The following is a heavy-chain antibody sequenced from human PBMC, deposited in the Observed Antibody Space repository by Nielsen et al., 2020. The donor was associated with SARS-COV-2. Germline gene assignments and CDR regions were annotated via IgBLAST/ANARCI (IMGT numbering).Heavy chain of an antibody. D-gene: IGHD6-19*01. V-gene: IGHV5-51*01. J-gene: IGHJ4*02. CDR3: ARLRFRAVAGTRYGDY. CDR1: GYSFTTYW. Sequence: GESLKISCKVSGYSFTTYWIGWVRQMPGKGLELVGRIYPGDSDTRYSPSFQGQVTISADKSISTAYLQWSSLKTSDTAMYYCARLRFRAVAGTRYGDYWGQGTLVVVSS. CDR2: IYPGDSDT.